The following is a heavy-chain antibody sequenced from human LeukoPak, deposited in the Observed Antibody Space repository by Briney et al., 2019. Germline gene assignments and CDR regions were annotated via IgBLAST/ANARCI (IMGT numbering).Heavy chain of an antibody. Sequence: GGSLRLSCAASGFTFSTYSMNWVRQAPGKGLEWVSSITSSRYIYDADSVKGRFIISRDNAKNSLYLQMDSLRAEDTAVYYCARGGGYSYGTFFDYWGQGSLVTVSS. CDR1: GFTFSTYS. J-gene: IGHJ4*02. D-gene: IGHD5-18*01. CDR2: ITSSRYI. CDR3: ARGGGYSYGTFFDY. V-gene: IGHV3-21*01.